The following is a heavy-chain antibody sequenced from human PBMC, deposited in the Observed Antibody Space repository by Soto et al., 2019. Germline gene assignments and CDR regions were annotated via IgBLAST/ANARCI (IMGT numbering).Heavy chain of an antibody. CDR2: IYYSGST. CDR1: GGSISSYY. CDR3: ARSRIEAAGTVYH. J-gene: IGHJ5*02. Sequence: SETLSLTCTVSGGSISSYYWSWIRQPPGKGLEWIGYIYYSGSTNYNPSLKSRVTISVDTSKNQFSLKLSSVTAADTAVYYCARSRIEAAGTVYHWGQGTLVTVSS. V-gene: IGHV4-59*08. D-gene: IGHD6-13*01.